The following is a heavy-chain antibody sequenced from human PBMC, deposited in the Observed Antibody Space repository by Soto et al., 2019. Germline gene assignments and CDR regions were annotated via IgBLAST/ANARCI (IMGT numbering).Heavy chain of an antibody. D-gene: IGHD4-17*01. CDR3: ARGYGDYVLDY. V-gene: IGHV4-59*01. J-gene: IGHJ4*02. Sequence: QVQLQESGPGLVKPSETLSLTCTVSGGSISSSYWSWIRQPPGKGLEWIGYIYYSGSTNYNPSLKMRGTSAVDTPKNQLSLKLSPVTAADTAVYYCARGYGDYVLDYWGQGTLVTVSS. CDR1: GGSISSSY. CDR2: IYYSGST.